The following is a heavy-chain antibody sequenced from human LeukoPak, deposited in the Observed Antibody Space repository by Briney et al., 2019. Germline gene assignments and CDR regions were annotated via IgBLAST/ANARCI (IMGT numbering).Heavy chain of an antibody. CDR3: AKPRGRYDILTESYFDY. Sequence: GGSLRLSCAASGFTFSSYSMNWVRQAPGKGLEWVSSISSSSSYIYYADSVKGRFTISRDNAKNSLYLQMNSLRAEDTAVYYCAKPRGRYDILTESYFDYWGQGTLVTVSS. CDR1: GFTFSSYS. CDR2: ISSSSSYI. J-gene: IGHJ4*02. D-gene: IGHD3-9*01. V-gene: IGHV3-21*01.